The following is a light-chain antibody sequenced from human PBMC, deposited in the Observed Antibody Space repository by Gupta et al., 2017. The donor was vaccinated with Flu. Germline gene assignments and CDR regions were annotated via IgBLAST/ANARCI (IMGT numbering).Light chain of an antibody. CDR1: SSDVGGYNF. CDR2: EVT. CDR3: SSYTGSSTVV. V-gene: IGLV2-14*01. J-gene: IGLJ2*01. Sequence: SITISCTGSSSDVGGYNFVSWYQQHPGKAPKLMIYEVTNRPSGVSSRFSGSKSGNTASLTISGLQAEDEADYYCSSYTGSSTVVFGGGAKLTVL.